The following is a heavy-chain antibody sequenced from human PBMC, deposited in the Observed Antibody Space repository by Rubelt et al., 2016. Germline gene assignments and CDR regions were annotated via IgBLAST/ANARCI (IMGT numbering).Heavy chain of an antibody. V-gene: IGHV4-34*01. CDR2: INHSGST. CDR3: ARGGRYYGSGSYQRHNWFDP. J-gene: IGHJ5*02. Sequence: QVQLQQWGAGLLKPSETLSLTCAVYGGSFSGCYWSWIRQPPGKGLEWIGEINHSGSTNYNPSLKSRVTIPVDTSKNQFSLKLSSVTAADTAVYYCARGGRYYGSGSYQRHNWFDPWGQGTLVTVSS. D-gene: IGHD3-10*01. CDR1: GGSFSGCY.